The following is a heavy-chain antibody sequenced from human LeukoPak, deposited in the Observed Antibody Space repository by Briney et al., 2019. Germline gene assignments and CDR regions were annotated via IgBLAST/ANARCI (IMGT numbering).Heavy chain of an antibody. D-gene: IGHD4-17*01. CDR1: GFTFSSYA. J-gene: IGHJ4*02. Sequence: PGGSLRLSCAASGFTFSSYAMSWVRQAPGKGLEWVSAISGSGGSTYYADSVEGRFTISRDNSKDTLYLQMNSLRAEDTAVYYCAKDPPSVTTFDYWGQGTLVTVSS. CDR3: AKDPPSVTTFDY. CDR2: ISGSGGST. V-gene: IGHV3-23*01.